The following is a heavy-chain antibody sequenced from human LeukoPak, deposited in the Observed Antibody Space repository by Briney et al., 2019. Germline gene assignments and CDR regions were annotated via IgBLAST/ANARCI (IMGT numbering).Heavy chain of an antibody. Sequence: GGSLRLSCAASGFTFSSYSMNCVRQAPGKGLEWVSSISSSSSYIYYADSVKGRFTISRDNAKNSLYLQMNSLRAEDTAVYYCASASMTTVTSDFDYWGQGTLVTVSS. J-gene: IGHJ4*02. CDR2: ISSSSSYI. CDR1: GFTFSSYS. D-gene: IGHD4-11*01. CDR3: ASASMTTVTSDFDY. V-gene: IGHV3-21*01.